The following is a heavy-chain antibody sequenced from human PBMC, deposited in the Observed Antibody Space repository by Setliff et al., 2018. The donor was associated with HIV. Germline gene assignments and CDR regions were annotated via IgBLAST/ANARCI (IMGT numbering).Heavy chain of an antibody. CDR3: AKSIRSYTPSPTFDY. Sequence: GGSLRLSCAASGFTFRSYEMNWVRQAPGEGLEWLSYIGSAGDSTIFYADSVKGRFTISRDDSKDTVYLEMKSLRGDDTAIYYCAKSIRSYTPSPTFDYWGQGSLVTVSS. J-gene: IGHJ4*02. CDR2: IGSAGDSTI. D-gene: IGHD2-2*02. CDR1: GFTFRSYE. V-gene: IGHV3-48*03.